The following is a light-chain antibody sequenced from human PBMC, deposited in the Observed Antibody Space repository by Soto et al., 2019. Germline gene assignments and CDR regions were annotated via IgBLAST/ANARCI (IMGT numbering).Light chain of an antibody. V-gene: IGLV2-11*01. Sequence: QYALIQPRSVSGSPGQSVTISCTGTSNNVGVYKYVSWYRQHPGKAPKLMIYDVITRPSGVPDRFSGSKSGNTVSLTISGLQAEDEADYYCCSYAGDYTFVFGTGTKVTVL. CDR1: SNNVGVYKY. CDR2: DVI. CDR3: CSYAGDYTFV. J-gene: IGLJ1*01.